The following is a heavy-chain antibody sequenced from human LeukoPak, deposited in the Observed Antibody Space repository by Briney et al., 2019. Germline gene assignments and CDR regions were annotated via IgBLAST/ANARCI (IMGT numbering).Heavy chain of an antibody. V-gene: IGHV5-51*01. CDR1: GYIFTNYW. CDR2: IYPGDSDT. CDR3: ARPAYSGRSDAFDI. Sequence: GESLKISCKGSGYIFTNYWIAWVRQMPGKGLEWMGIIYPGDSDTRYSPSFQGQVTISAGKSISTAYVQWSSLKASDTAMYYCARPAYSGRSDAFDIWGQGTMVTVSS. D-gene: IGHD1-26*01. J-gene: IGHJ3*02.